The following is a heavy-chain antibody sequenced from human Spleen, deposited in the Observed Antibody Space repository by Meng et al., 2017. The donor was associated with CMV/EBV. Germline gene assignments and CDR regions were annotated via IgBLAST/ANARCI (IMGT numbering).Heavy chain of an antibody. CDR1: GFTFSSYG. J-gene: IGHJ4*02. CDR2: IWYDGSNE. CDR3: AKGRSGTTTSCSNY. V-gene: IGHV3-33*06. Sequence: GESLKISCAASGFTFSSYGMHWVRQAPGKGLEWVAVIWYDGSNEYYVDSVKGRFTISRDNAKNTLYLQMNSLRAEDAAVYYCAKGRSGTTTSCSNYWGQGTLVTVSS. D-gene: IGHD2-2*01.